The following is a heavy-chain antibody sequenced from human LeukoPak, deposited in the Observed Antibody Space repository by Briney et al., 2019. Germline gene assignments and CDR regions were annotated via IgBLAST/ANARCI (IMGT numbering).Heavy chain of an antibody. CDR2: IYTSGST. D-gene: IGHD6-13*01. J-gene: IGHJ4*02. Sequence: SETLSLTCTVSGGSISSYYWGLIRQPAGKGLEWIGRIYTSGSTNYNPSLKSRVTMSVDTSKNQFSLKLSSVTAADTAVYYCARDHQFEGMAAAGTDYWGQGTLVTVSS. CDR3: ARDHQFEGMAAAGTDY. CDR1: GGSISSYY. V-gene: IGHV4-4*07.